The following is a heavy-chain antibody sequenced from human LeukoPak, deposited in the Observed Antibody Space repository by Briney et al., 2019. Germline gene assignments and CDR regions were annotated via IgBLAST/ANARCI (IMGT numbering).Heavy chain of an antibody. CDR3: ARGGQVLRFSLDVATIPGWFDP. J-gene: IGHJ5*02. V-gene: IGHV3-7*01. CDR1: GFTLSSYE. CDR2: IKQEGSEK. D-gene: IGHD3-3*01. Sequence: PGGSLRLSCAASGFTLSSYEMNWVRQAPGKGLEWVANIKQEGSEKYYVDSVKGRFTISRDNAKNSLYLQMNSLRAEDTAVYYCARGGQVLRFSLDVATIPGWFDPWGQGTLVTVSS.